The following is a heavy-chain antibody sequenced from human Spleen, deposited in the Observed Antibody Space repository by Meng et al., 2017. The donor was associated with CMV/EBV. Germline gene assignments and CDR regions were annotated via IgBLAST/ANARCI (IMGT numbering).Heavy chain of an antibody. J-gene: IGHJ4*02. Sequence: KASGGTFSSYAISWVRQAPGQGLEWMGGIIPIFGTANYAQKFQGRVTITTDESTSTAYMALSSLRSEDTAVYYCARDQQYLNYYFDYWGQGTLVTVSS. D-gene: IGHD6-13*01. CDR2: IIPIFGTA. V-gene: IGHV1-69*05. CDR1: GGTFSSYA. CDR3: ARDQQYLNYYFDY.